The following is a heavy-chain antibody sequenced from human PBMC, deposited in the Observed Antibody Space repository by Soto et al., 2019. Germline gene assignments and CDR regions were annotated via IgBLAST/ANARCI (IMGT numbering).Heavy chain of an antibody. V-gene: IGHV3-74*01. CDR1: GSNFSNRW. CDR2: INSDGSST. CDR3: ARDRSYSLDV. J-gene: IGHJ6*02. Sequence: EVQLVESGGGLLQPGGSLRLSCAVSGSNFSNRWIHWVRQAPGKGLVWVSHINSDGSSTNYADFVKGRFTIARDNAKNTVYLQMNSLRAEDTAVYYCARDRSYSLDVWGQGTTVTVSS.